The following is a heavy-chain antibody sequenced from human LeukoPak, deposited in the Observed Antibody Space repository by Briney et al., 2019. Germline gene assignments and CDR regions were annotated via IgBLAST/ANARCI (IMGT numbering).Heavy chain of an antibody. CDR3: SNGIYDNSY. V-gene: IGHV3-7*01. J-gene: IGHJ4*02. Sequence: GGSLRLSCAASGFTFTRYWMAWVRQAPGKGLEWVANIQQDGTVAYYLASVRGRFTISRDNAKNSTYLQMNSLRADDTAIYFCSNGIYDNSYWGQGTLVTVSS. CDR1: GFTFTRYW. D-gene: IGHD1-1*01. CDR2: IQQDGTVA.